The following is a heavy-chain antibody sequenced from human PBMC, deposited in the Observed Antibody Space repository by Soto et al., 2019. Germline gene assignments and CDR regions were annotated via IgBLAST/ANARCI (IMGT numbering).Heavy chain of an antibody. J-gene: IGHJ6*02. D-gene: IGHD3-9*01. V-gene: IGHV3-74*01. CDR3: ARNRVLRYFDWLLSGFGMDV. CDR2: INSDGSST. Sequence: PGGSLRLSCAASGFTFSSYWMHWVRQAPGKGLVWVSRINSDGSSTSYADFVKGRFTISRDNTKNTLYLQMNSLRAEDTAVYYCARNRVLRYFDWLLSGFGMDVWGQGTTVTVSS. CDR1: GFTFSSYW.